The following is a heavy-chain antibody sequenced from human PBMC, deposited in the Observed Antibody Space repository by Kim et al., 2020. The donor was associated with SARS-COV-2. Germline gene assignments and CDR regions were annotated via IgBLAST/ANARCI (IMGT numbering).Heavy chain of an antibody. CDR2: IYYSGST. Sequence: SETLSLTCTVSGGSISSYYWSWIRQPPGKGLEWIGYIYYSGSTNYNPSLKSRVTISVDTSKNQFSLKLSSVTAADTAVYYCARGAIYQNLFDPLGQGTLV. D-gene: IGHD3-3*01. V-gene: IGHV4-59*01. J-gene: IGHJ5*02. CDR1: GGSISSYY. CDR3: ARGAIYQNLFDP.